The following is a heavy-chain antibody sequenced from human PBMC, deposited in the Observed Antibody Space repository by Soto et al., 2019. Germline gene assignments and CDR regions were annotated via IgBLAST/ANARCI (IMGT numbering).Heavy chain of an antibody. CDR3: ARDQRFLEWLLLGNYSYYGMDV. Sequence: SETLSLTCTVSGGSISSSSYYWGWIRQPPGKGLEWIGSIYYSGSTYYNPSLKSRVTISVDTFKNQFSLKLSSVTAADTAVYYCARDQRFLEWLLLGNYSYYGMDVWGQGTTVTVSS. CDR2: IYYSGST. V-gene: IGHV4-39*07. CDR1: GGSISSSSYY. D-gene: IGHD3-3*01. J-gene: IGHJ6*02.